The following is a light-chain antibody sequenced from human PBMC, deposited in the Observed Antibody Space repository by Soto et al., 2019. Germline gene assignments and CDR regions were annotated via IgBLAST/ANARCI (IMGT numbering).Light chain of an antibody. CDR2: GAS. V-gene: IGKV3-15*01. CDR1: QSVSSN. J-gene: IGKJ5*01. CDR3: QQYNKLPPIT. Sequence: IVRTQAHTTLAVSPGERVALSWRVSQSVSSNLAWYQQKPGQAPRLLIFGASTRATGIPARFSGSGSGTEFTLTISSLQSEDFAVYYCQQYNKLPPITSGQGARPEIK.